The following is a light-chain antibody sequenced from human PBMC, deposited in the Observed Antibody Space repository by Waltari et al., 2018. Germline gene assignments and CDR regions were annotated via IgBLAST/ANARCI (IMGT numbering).Light chain of an antibody. CDR2: DDS. Sequence: SYVLTQPPSVSVAPGQTARMTCGANNIGSKSVHWYQKKPGQAPVPVVYDDSDRPSGLPGRFSGSNSGNTATLTITRVEAGDEADYYCQLWDKSSDPPYVFGPGTKVTVL. J-gene: IGLJ1*01. V-gene: IGLV3-21*02. CDR3: QLWDKSSDPPYV. CDR1: NIGSKS.